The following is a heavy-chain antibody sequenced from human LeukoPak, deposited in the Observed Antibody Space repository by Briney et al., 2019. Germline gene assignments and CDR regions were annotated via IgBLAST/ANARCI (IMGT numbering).Heavy chain of an antibody. CDR3: ARDRGTGDSGDYFDS. Sequence: NASETLSLTCSVPGGSFTSGPYYWNWIRQPAGKGLEWIGRIQTSGRINYSPSLKTRVTIFLDTPKNLLSLHLRSVTAADTAVYFCARDRGTGDSGDYFDSWGRGTQVTVSS. D-gene: IGHD4-17*01. J-gene: IGHJ4*02. CDR2: IQTSGRI. V-gene: IGHV4-61*02. CDR1: GGSFTSGPYY.